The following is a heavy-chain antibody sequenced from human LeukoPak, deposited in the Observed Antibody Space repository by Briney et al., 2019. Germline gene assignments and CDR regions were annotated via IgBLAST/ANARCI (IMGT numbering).Heavy chain of an antibody. Sequence: PGGSLRLPCAASGFTFSSYGMHWVRQAPGKGLEWVAAISYDGRNKEYVDSVKGRFTISRDNSKNTLYLQMNCLRAEDTAVYYCAKDRGYSHGFEYWGQGTLVTVSS. CDR1: GFTFSSYG. D-gene: IGHD5-12*01. CDR3: AKDRGYSHGFEY. J-gene: IGHJ4*02. V-gene: IGHV3-30*18. CDR2: ISYDGRNK.